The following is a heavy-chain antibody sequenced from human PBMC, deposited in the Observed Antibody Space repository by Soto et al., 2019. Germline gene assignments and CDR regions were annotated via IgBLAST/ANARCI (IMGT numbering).Heavy chain of an antibody. Sequence: KPSESLSLTCAVYGGSFSSYHWSWIRQTPGKGLEWIGEINHLTTTNYNPSLKSRVIISLDTPKNQFSLKLSSVTAADTAVYYCARGYDTALAPICWGKGILVTVSS. CDR3: ARGYDTALAPIC. V-gene: IGHV4-34*01. CDR2: INHLTTT. J-gene: IGHJ4*02. CDR1: GGSFSSYH. D-gene: IGHD5-18*01.